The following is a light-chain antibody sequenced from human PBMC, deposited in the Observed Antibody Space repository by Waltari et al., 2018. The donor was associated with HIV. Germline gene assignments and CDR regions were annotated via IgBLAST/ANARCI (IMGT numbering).Light chain of an antibody. J-gene: IGKJ2*01. Sequence: DIQMTQSPSTLSASVGDRVTITCRASQSISNWLAWYQQKPGKAPKLLIYKASSLESGVPSRFSGSGSGTEFTLTIISLQPDDFATYYCQQYNSYSYTFGQGTKLEIK. CDR1: QSISNW. CDR3: QQYNSYSYT. V-gene: IGKV1-5*03. CDR2: KAS.